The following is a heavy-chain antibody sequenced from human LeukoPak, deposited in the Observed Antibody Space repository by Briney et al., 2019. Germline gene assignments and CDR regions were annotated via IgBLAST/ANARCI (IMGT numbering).Heavy chain of an antibody. CDR1: GGTFSSYA. CDR3: AKDHGPNYYDSSYFDY. D-gene: IGHD3-22*01. J-gene: IGHJ4*02. V-gene: IGHV1-69*05. CDR2: IIPIFGTA. Sequence: SVKVSCKASGGTFSSYAISWVRQAPGQGLEWMGGIIPIFGTANYAQKFQGRVTITTDESTSTAYMELSSLRSEDTAVYYCAKDHGPNYYDSSYFDYWGQGTLVTVSS.